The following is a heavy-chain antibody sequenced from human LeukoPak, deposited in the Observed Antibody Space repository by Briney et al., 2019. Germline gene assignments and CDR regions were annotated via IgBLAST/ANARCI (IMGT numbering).Heavy chain of an antibody. CDR2: IFYSGST. J-gene: IGHJ4*02. CDR3: ARQMNTVTADY. CDR1: GGSISSSSYF. V-gene: IGHV4-39*01. D-gene: IGHD4-17*01. Sequence: SETLSLTCTVSGGSISSSSYFWGWIPQPPGKGLEWIGSIFYSGSTYYNPSLNSRVTISIDTSKNQFSLRLSSVTAADTAVYYCARQMNTVTADYWGQGTLVTVSS.